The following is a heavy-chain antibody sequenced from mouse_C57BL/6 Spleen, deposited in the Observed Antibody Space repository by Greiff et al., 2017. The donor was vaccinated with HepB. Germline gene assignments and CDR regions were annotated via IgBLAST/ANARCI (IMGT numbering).Heavy chain of an antibody. CDR1: GYTFTSYW. Sequence: QVQLQQPGAELVMPGASVKLSCKASGYTFTSYWMHWVKQRPGQGLEWIGEIDPSDSYTNYNQKFKGKSTLTVDKSSSTAYMQLSSLTSEDSAVYYCARHYYVTHAMDYWGQGTSVTVSS. J-gene: IGHJ4*01. D-gene: IGHD1-2*01. CDR2: IDPSDSYT. CDR3: ARHYYVTHAMDY. V-gene: IGHV1-69*01.